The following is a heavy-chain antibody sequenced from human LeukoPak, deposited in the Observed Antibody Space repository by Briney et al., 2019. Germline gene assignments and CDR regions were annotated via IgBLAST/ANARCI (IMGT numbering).Heavy chain of an antibody. D-gene: IGHD6-13*01. Sequence: SQTLPLTCAISGDSVSSNSAAWNWIRQSPSRGLEWLGRTYYRSKWYNDYAVSVKGRIAINPDTSKNQFSLQLNSVTPEDTAVYHCARAKGRSPLFDYWGQGTLVTVSS. J-gene: IGHJ4*02. V-gene: IGHV6-1*01. CDR1: GDSVSSNSAA. CDR3: ARAKGRSPLFDY. CDR2: TYYRSKWYN.